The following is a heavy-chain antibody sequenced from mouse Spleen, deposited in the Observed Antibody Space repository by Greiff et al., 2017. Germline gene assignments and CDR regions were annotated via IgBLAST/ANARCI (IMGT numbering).Heavy chain of an antibody. V-gene: IGHV1-52*01. Sequence: QVQLQQPGAELVRPGSSVKLSCKASGYTFTSYWMHWVKQRPIQGLEWIGNIDPSDSETHYNQKFKDKATLTVDKSSSTAYMQLSSLTSEDSAVYYCASRRYGNEMDYWGQGTSVTVSS. J-gene: IGHJ4*01. CDR1: GYTFTSYW. D-gene: IGHD2-1*01. CDR3: ASRRYGNEMDY. CDR2: IDPSDSET.